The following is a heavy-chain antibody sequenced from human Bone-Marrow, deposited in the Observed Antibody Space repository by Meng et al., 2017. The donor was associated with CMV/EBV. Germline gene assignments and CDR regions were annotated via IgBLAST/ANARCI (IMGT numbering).Heavy chain of an antibody. CDR3: VVRRLDY. CDR1: GHTFIDYY. V-gene: IGHV1-2*06. J-gene: IGHJ4*02. CDR2: INPSSGDT. D-gene: IGHD4-23*01. Sequence: ASVKVSCKTSGHTFIDYYIHWVRQAPGQGLEWVGRINPSSGDTNYAQRFQGRVTMTRDTSISTAYMELSRLTSDDTAVYYCVVRRLDYWGQGTLATVSS.